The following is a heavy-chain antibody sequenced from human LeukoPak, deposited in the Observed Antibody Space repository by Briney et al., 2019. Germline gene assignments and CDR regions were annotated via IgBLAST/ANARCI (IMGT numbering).Heavy chain of an antibody. D-gene: IGHD6-13*01. Sequence: PSETLSLTCTVSGGSISSSSYYWGWIRQPPGKGLEWIGSIYYSGSTYYNPSLKSRVTISVDKSKNQFSLKLSSVTAADTAVYYCARVGSSWYGAFDIWGQGTLVTVSS. J-gene: IGHJ3*02. CDR3: ARVGSSWYGAFDI. CDR1: GGSISSSSYY. CDR2: IYYSGST. V-gene: IGHV4-39*07.